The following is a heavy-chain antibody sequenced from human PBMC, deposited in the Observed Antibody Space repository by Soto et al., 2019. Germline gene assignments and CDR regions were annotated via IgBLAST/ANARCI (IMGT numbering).Heavy chain of an antibody. CDR1: VYSFTSYW. CDR3: ARHRGRTLSSSSDY. V-gene: IGHV5-51*01. D-gene: IGHD6-6*01. Sequence: GESLKSSGKGSVYSFTSYWIGWVRQMPGKGLEWMGIIYPGDSDTRYSPSFQGQVTISADKSISTAYLQWSSLKASDTAMYYCARHRGRTLSSSSDYWGQGTLVTVSS. CDR2: IYPGDSDT. J-gene: IGHJ4*02.